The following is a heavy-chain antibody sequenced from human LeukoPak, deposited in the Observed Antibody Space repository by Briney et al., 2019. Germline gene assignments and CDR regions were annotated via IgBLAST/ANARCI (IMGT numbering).Heavy chain of an antibody. V-gene: IGHV3-74*01. J-gene: IGHJ4*02. CDR1: GFTFSSYG. D-gene: IGHD2/OR15-2a*01. CDR3: SRDVFSLGDS. CDR2: INHDGSLT. Sequence: PGGSLGLSCAASGFTFSSYGMHWVRQTPGKGLVWVSHINHDGSLTNYADFVKGRFTISRDFAKSTLYLQMTRLGAEDTAVYYCSRDVFSLGDSWGQGTLVTVSS.